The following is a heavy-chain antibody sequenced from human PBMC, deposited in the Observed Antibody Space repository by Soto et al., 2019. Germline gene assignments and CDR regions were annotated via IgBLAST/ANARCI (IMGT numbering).Heavy chain of an antibody. CDR2: ISWSGDRI. CDR3: TKTPAGYYYGMDV. Sequence: EVQLVESGGGLVQPGRSLRLSCAASGFTFDDYAMHWVRQVPGKGLEWVSGISWSGDRIGYADSVEGRFTISRDNAKNSLFLQMNSLRAEDTALYYCTKTPAGYYYGMDVWGQGTTVTVSS. CDR1: GFTFDDYA. D-gene: IGHD2-2*01. V-gene: IGHV3-9*01. J-gene: IGHJ6*02.